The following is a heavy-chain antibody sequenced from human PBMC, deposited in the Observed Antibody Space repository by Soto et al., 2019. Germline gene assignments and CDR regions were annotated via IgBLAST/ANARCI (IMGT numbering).Heavy chain of an antibody. CDR2: MTSDGRTT. CDR1: GFAFGNYW. CDR3: ATAEVDY. Sequence: GGSLRLSCAASGFAFGNYWMHWVRQPPGKGPEWVSRMTSDGRTTQYADSVKGRFTVSRDNAKSTLYLQMNSLRAEDTAVYYCATAEVDYWGPGTLVTVSS. V-gene: IGHV3-74*03. J-gene: IGHJ4*02.